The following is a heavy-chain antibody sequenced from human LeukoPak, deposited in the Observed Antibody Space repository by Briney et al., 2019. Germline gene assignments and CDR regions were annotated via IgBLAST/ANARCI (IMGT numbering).Heavy chain of an antibody. CDR2: INSDGSST. V-gene: IGHV3-74*01. CDR3: ARVVRDYYGSGSKLFDY. CDR1: GFTFSSYW. D-gene: IGHD3-10*01. Sequence: GGSLRLSCAASGFTFSSYWMHWVRQAPGKGLVWVSRINSDGSSTSYADSVKGRFTISRDNAKNTLYLQMNCLRAEDTAVYYCARVVRDYYGSGSKLFDYWGQGTLVTVSS. J-gene: IGHJ4*02.